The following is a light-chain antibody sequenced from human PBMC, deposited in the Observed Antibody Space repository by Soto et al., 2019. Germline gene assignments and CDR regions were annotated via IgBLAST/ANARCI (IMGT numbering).Light chain of an antibody. CDR2: DSS. V-gene: IGKV1-33*01. CDR3: QKHDGVPQ. Sequence: DIQVTQSPSSLSASVGDRVTITCQASQDITNHLNWYQHKPGKAPKLLICDSSDLETGVPSRFSGSGAGTYFTLTISSLHPEDIATYYCQKHDGVPQFGPGTRIDIK. CDR1: QDITNH. J-gene: IGKJ3*01.